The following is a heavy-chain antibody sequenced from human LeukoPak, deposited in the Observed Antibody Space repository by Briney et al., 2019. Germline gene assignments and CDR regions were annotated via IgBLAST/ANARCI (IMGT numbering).Heavy chain of an antibody. Sequence: GGSLRLSCAASGFTFSSYSMNWVRQAPGKGLEWVSYISSSSSTIYYADSVKGRFTISRDNAKNSLYLQMNSLRAEDTAVYYCARDSTYGYFDYWGQGTLVTVSS. J-gene: IGHJ4*02. CDR2: ISSSSSTI. CDR1: GFTFSSYS. V-gene: IGHV3-48*01. D-gene: IGHD2-8*01. CDR3: ARDSTYGYFDY.